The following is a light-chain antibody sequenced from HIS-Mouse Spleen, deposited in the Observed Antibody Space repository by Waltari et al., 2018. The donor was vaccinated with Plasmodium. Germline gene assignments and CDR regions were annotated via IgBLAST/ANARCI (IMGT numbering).Light chain of an antibody. CDR1: SSDVGGYNY. Sequence: QSALTQPPSASGSPGQSVTISCTGTSSDVGGYNYVSWYQQHPVKAPKLMIYEVSKRPSGFPDRFSGSKSGNTASLTVSGLQAEDEADYYCSSYAGSNNYVFGTGTKVTVL. CDR3: SSYAGSNNYV. V-gene: IGLV2-8*01. CDR2: EVS. J-gene: IGLJ1*01.